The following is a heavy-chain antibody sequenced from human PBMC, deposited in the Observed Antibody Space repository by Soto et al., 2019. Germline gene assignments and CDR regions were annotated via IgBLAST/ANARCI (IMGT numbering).Heavy chain of an antibody. Sequence: QVQLQESGSGLVKPSQTLSLTCAVPGGYIVSGGYSWSWIRQPPGKGLEWIGTAYPRGSTYYDPSLKSRVTISLDRAKNQCSRTLNAVTADDTAVYYCARVAGSGGDDAWGQGTRVTVSS. J-gene: IGHJ4*02. V-gene: IGHV4-30-2*01. CDR2: AYPRGST. CDR1: GGYIVSGGYS. D-gene: IGHD6-19*01. CDR3: ARVAGSGGDDA.